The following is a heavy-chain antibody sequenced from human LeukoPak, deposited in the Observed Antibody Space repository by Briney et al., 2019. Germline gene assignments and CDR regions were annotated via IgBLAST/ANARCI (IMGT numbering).Heavy chain of an antibody. D-gene: IGHD5-24*01. J-gene: IGHJ4*02. Sequence: PSETLSLTCTVSGGSISSHYWSWIRQPPGKGLEWIGYIYYSGSTNYNPSLKSRVTISVDTSKNEFSLKLSSVTAADTAVYHCARGTGRDGYNSHKYWGQGTLVTVSS. CDR3: ARGTGRDGYNSHKY. CDR1: GGSISSHY. V-gene: IGHV4-59*11. CDR2: IYYSGST.